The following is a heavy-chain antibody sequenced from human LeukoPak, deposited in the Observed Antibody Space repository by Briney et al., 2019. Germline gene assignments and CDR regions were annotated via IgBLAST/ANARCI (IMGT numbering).Heavy chain of an antibody. J-gene: IGHJ3*02. CDR2: INPNSGGT. CDR3: ARELSYCGGDCYRQGALDI. V-gene: IGHV1-2*02. Sequence: ASVKVSCKASGYTFTGYYMHWVRQAPGQGLEWMGWINPNSGGTNYAQKFQGRVTMTRDTSISTAYMELSRLRSDDTAVYYCARELSYCGGDCYRQGALDIWGQGTMVTVSS. D-gene: IGHD2-21*02. CDR1: GYTFTGYY.